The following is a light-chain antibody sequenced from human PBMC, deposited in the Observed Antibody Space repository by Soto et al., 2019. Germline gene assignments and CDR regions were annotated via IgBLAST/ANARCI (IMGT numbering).Light chain of an antibody. J-gene: IGLJ2*01. CDR3: CSYAGSSVMV. CDR1: STDVGRFNL. V-gene: IGLV2-23*02. CDR2: EVT. Sequence: QSALTQPASVSGSPGQSITIYCAGTSTDVGRFNLVSWYRQYPGKAPRVLICEVTKRPSGVSDRFSGSKSGNTAYLTSSGLQAEDEADYYGCSYAGSSVMVFGGGTKLTVL.